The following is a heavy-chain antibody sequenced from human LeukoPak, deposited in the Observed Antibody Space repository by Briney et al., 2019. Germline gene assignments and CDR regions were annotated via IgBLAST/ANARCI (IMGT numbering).Heavy chain of an antibody. CDR1: GFTFSNAW. J-gene: IGHJ4*02. V-gene: IGHV3-15*07. D-gene: IGHD3-22*01. CDR3: TTQEREWLLLHY. CDR2: IKSKTDGGTA. Sequence: GGSLRLSCAASGFTFSNAWMNWVRQAPGKGLEWVGRIKSKTDGGTADYAAPVKGRFTISRDDSKNTLYLQMNSLKTEDTAVYYCTTQEREWLLLHYWGQGTLVTVSS.